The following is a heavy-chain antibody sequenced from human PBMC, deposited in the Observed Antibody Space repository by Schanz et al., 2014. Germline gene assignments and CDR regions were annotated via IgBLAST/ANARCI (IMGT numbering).Heavy chain of an antibody. D-gene: IGHD3-10*01. Sequence: QVQLVQSGAEVKKPGASVKVSCKASGYTFTSYSIHWVRQAPGQRLEWMGWISAYNGHTDYAQKLQGRVTLTTDTSTSTAYMELRNLRSDDTAVYYCARAKRFGDMDVWGQGTTXTVSS. CDR3: ARAKRFGDMDV. CDR2: ISAYNGHT. CDR1: GYTFTSYS. J-gene: IGHJ6*02. V-gene: IGHV1-18*01.